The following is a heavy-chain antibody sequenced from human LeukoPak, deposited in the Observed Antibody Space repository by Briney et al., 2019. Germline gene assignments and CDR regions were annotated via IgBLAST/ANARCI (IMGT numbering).Heavy chain of an antibody. D-gene: IGHD3-22*01. J-gene: IGHJ3*02. CDR3: ARTRGRYDSSGPHDAFDI. V-gene: IGHV3-74*01. CDR1: GFTFSSYW. CDR2: INSDGSST. Sequence: PGGSLRLSCAASGFTFSSYWTHWVRQAPGKGLVWVSRINSDGSSTSYADSVKGRFTISRDNAKNTLYLQMNSLRAEDTAVYYCARTRGRYDSSGPHDAFDIWGQGTMVTVSS.